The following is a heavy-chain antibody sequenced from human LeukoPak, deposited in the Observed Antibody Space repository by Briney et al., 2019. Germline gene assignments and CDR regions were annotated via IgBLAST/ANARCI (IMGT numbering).Heavy chain of an antibody. CDR3: AKDSVRYYDFWSGPPTGYFQH. V-gene: IGHV3-23*01. CDR1: GFTFSSYA. CDR2: IGGGGGST. Sequence: GGSLRLSCAASGFTFSSYAMSWVRQAPGKGLEWVSAIGGGGGSTYYADSVKGRFTISRDNSKNTLYLQMNSLRAEDTAVYYCAKDSVRYYDFWSGPPTGYFQHWGQGTLVTVSS. J-gene: IGHJ1*01. D-gene: IGHD3-3*01.